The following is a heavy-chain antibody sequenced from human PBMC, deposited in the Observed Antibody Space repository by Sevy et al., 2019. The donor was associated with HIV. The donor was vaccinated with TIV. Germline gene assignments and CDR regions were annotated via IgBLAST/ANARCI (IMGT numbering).Heavy chain of an antibody. CDR2: ITPNNGNT. D-gene: IGHD1-26*01. CDR3: ARAPSGSQGPGQYFHH. CDR1: GYTFTNYH. Sequence: ASVKVSCKASGYTFTNYHITWVRQAPGQGLEWMGWITPNNGNTNYVQRLQGRVTMTTDTSTSTAYMEQRSLRSDDTAVYYCARAPSGSQGPGQYFHHWGQGTLVTVSS. V-gene: IGHV1-18*01. J-gene: IGHJ1*01.